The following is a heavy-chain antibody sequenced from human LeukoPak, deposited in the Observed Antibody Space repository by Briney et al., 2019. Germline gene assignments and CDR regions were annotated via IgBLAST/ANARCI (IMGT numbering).Heavy chain of an antibody. CDR3: ARDRNYDFWSGYYSFGY. V-gene: IGHV4-61*02. D-gene: IGHD3-3*01. CDR1: GGSISSGSYY. J-gene: IGHJ4*02. CDR2: IYTSGST. Sequence: SETLSLTCTVSGGSISSGSYYWSWIRQPAGKGLEWIGRIYTSGSTNYNPSLKSRVTMSIDTSKNQFSLKLSSVTAADTAVYYCARDRNYDFWSGYYSFGYWGQGTLVTVSS.